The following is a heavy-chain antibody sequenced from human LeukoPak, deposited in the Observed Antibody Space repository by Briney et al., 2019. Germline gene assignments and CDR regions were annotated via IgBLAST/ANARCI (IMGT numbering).Heavy chain of an antibody. CDR2: INPNSGGT. J-gene: IGHJ5*02. Sequence: ASVKVSCKASGYTFTGYYMHWVRQAPGQGLEWMGWINPNSGGTNYAQKFQGRVTMTRDTSISTAYMELSRLRSDDTAVYYCARDPYSTTTEFDPWGQGTLVTVSS. V-gene: IGHV1-2*02. CDR3: ARDPYSTTTEFDP. CDR1: GYTFTGYY. D-gene: IGHD6-13*01.